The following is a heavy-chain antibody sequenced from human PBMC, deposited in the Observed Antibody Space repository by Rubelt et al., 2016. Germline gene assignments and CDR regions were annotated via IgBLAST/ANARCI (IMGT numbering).Heavy chain of an antibody. CDR3: AHRGYYDSRGYYIFDY. Sequence: QITLKETGPTLVKPTQTLTLTCTFSGFSISSYGAGVGWIRQPPGRALEWLAFVFWHEEQRYSSSSRRRIPNTQDTSKNQVVLNMTNMDPVDTATYFCAHRGYYDSRGYYIFDYWGQGTLVTVSS. J-gene: IGHJ4*02. CDR2: VFWHEEQ. V-gene: IGHV2-5*01. D-gene: IGHD3-22*01. CDR1: GFSISSYGAG.